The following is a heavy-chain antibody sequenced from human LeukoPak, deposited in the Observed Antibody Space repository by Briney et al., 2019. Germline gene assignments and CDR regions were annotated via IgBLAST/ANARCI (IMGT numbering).Heavy chain of an antibody. CDR3: ARVWGRVAAKGATFDP. D-gene: IGHD6-13*01. Sequence: PSETLSLTCTVSGGSISSYYWSWIRQPPGKGLEWIGYIYYSGSSGSTNYNPSLKSRVTISVDTSKNQFSLKLSSVTAADTAVYYCARVWGRVAAKGATFDPWGQGTLVTVSS. V-gene: IGHV4-59*01. CDR1: GGSISSYY. J-gene: IGHJ5*02. CDR2: IYYSGSSGST.